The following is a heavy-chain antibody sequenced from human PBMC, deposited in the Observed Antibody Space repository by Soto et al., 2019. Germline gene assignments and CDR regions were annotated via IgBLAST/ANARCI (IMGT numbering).Heavy chain of an antibody. D-gene: IGHD6-13*01. J-gene: IGHJ6*02. Sequence: ASVNVSFKSSGYTFTGYYIHWVRQAPGQGLEWMGWINPNSGGTNYAQKFQGRVTMTRDTSISTAYMELSRLRSDDTAVYYCASALAAATKYYYYGMDVWGQGTTVTVSS. CDR2: INPNSGGT. V-gene: IGHV1-2*02. CDR1: GYTFTGYY. CDR3: ASALAAATKYYYYGMDV.